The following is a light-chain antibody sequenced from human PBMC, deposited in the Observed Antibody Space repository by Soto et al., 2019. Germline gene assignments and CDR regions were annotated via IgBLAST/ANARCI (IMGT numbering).Light chain of an antibody. V-gene: IGKV3-15*01. J-gene: IGKJ1*01. Sequence: SSATPFFACGERAPLSLVASQSVATNLAWYQQRPGQAPRLLIYGASKRAIGLPARFSGSGSGTEFTLTITSLQSEDFAVYYCQQYNNWPQTFGQGTKVDI. CDR1: QSVATN. CDR2: GAS. CDR3: QQYNNWPQT.